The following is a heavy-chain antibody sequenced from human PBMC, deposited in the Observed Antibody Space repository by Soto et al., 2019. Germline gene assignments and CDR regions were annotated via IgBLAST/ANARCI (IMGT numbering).Heavy chain of an antibody. J-gene: IGHJ4*02. V-gene: IGHV3-23*01. CDR3: AKVSQDYNFDY. D-gene: IGHD4-4*01. CDR2: ISGSGGST. Sequence: EVQLLESGGGWVQPGGSLGLSCAASEFTFSSYALSWVRKAPGKGLEWVSAISGSGGSTYNADSVKGRFTTSRDNSKNTLYLQMNSLRAEDTAVYYCAKVSQDYNFDYWGQGTLVTVSS. CDR1: EFTFSSYA.